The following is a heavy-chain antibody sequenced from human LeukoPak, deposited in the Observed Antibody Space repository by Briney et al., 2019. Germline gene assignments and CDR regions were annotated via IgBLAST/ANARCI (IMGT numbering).Heavy chain of an antibody. CDR1: GFTFSSYE. J-gene: IGHJ5*02. Sequence: GGSLRLSCAASGFTFSSYEMNCVRQAPGKGLEWVSYISSSGSTIYYADSVKGRFTISRDNAKNSLYLQMNSLRAEDTAVYYCARGNYGSGFDPWGQGTLVTVSS. D-gene: IGHD3-10*01. CDR3: ARGNYGSGFDP. V-gene: IGHV3-48*03. CDR2: ISSSGSTI.